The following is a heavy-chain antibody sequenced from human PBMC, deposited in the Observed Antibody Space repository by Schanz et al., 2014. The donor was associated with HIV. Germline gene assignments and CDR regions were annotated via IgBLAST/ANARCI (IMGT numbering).Heavy chain of an antibody. CDR2: VKSKTDGGTT. CDR1: GFTFSNAW. CDR3: TSERYNWNPLCYFDY. J-gene: IGHJ4*02. D-gene: IGHD1-20*01. Sequence: EVQLVESGGGLVKTGGSLRLSCAASGFTFSNAWMSWVRQAPGKGLEWVGRVKSKTDGGTTDYAASVKARFTISRDDSENVLYLQMNSLKTEDTAVYYCTSERYNWNPLCYFDYWGQGTLVTVSP. V-gene: IGHV3-15*01.